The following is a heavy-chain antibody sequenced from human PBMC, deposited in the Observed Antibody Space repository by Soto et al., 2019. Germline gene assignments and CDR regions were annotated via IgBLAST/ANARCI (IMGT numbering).Heavy chain of an antibody. CDR2: IYHSGST. Sequence: QVQLQESGPGLVKPSGTLSLTCAVSGGSISSSNWWSWIRQPPGKGLEWIGEIYHSGSTNYNPSLKSRVTISVDKSKIQFSLKLSSVTAADTAVYYCAIRGGYSYGYVGYFDYWGQGTLVTVSS. V-gene: IGHV4-4*02. D-gene: IGHD5-18*01. CDR1: GGSISSSNW. J-gene: IGHJ4*02. CDR3: AIRGGYSYGYVGYFDY.